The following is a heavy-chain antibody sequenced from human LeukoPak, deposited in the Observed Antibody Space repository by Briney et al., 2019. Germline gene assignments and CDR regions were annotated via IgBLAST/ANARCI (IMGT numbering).Heavy chain of an antibody. CDR3: ARDGGYSYGLRYYYYYMDV. CDR1: GGKFSSYA. V-gene: IGHV1-2*02. Sequence: ASVKVSCKVSGGKFSSYAISWVRQAPGQGLEWMGWINPNSGGTNYAQKFQGRVTMTRDTSISTAYMELSRLRSDDTAVYYCARDGGYSYGLRYYYYYMDVWGKGTTVTVSS. CDR2: INPNSGGT. D-gene: IGHD5-18*01. J-gene: IGHJ6*03.